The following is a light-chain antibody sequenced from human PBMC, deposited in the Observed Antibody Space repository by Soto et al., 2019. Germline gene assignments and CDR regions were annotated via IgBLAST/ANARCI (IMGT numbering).Light chain of an antibody. V-gene: IGKV2-28*01. Sequence: DLVMTQSPLSLPVTPGEPASISCRSSQSLLHXXGYNYLDWYLQKPGQSPQLLFYLGSHRASGVPDRFSGSGSGTDFTLKISRVEAEDVGVYYCMQALQIPTTFGQGTKVEIK. CDR2: LGS. CDR3: MQALQIPTT. J-gene: IGKJ1*01. CDR1: QSLLHXXGYNY.